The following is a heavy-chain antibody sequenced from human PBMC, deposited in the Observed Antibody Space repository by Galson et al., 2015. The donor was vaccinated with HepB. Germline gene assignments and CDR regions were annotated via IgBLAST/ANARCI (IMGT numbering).Heavy chain of an antibody. CDR1: GFTFSSYS. CDR2: ISSSSSYI. V-gene: IGHV3-21*01. D-gene: IGHD3-22*01. CDR3: ARDLPPPWATMIVVEPRGY. J-gene: IGHJ4*02. Sequence: SLRLSCAASGFTFSSYSMNWVRQAPGKGLEWVSSISSSSSYIYYADSVKGRFTISRDNAKNSLYLQMNSLRAEDTAVYYCARDLPPPWATMIVVEPRGYWGQGTLVTVSS.